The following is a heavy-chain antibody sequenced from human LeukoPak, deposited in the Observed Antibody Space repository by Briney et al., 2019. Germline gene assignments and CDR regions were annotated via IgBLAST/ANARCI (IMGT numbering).Heavy chain of an antibody. J-gene: IGHJ4*02. Sequence: GGSLRLSCGASGFTFSTYWMSWVRQAPGKGLEWVASINQDGSQKYYVDSVKGRFTISRDNAKNSLYLQMDSLRAEDTAVYYCAKKRSSTQHGYSYPDYWGKGTLATVSS. CDR2: INQDGSQK. V-gene: IGHV3-7*01. CDR1: GFTFSTYW. CDR3: AKKRSSTQHGYSYPDY. D-gene: IGHD5-18*01.